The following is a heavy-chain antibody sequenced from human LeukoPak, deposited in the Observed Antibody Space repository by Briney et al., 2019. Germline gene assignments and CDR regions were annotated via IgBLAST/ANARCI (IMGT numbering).Heavy chain of an antibody. J-gene: IGHJ5*02. Sequence: GASVKVSCKASGYTFTSYGISWVRRAPGQGLEWMGWISAYNGNTNYAQKLQGRVTMTTDTSTSTAYMELRSLRSDDTAVYYCARDYDFWSGYLGKNNWFDPWGQGTLVTVSS. CDR3: ARDYDFWSGYLGKNNWFDP. D-gene: IGHD3-3*01. V-gene: IGHV1-18*01. CDR1: GYTFTSYG. CDR2: ISAYNGNT.